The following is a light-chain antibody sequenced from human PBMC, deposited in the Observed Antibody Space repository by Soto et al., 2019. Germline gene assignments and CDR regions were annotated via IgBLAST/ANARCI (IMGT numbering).Light chain of an antibody. Sequence: EVVLTQSPGTLSLSPGEKATLSCRASQRVSNNLAWFQQKPGQVPRLLIYGASNRATGVSARSSGSGSGTEFTLTISSLQSEDFAXXXXXXXXXXWXFGQGTKVDIK. CDR3: XXXXXXWX. V-gene: IGKV3-15*01. CDR1: QRVSNN. CDR2: GAS. J-gene: IGKJ1*01.